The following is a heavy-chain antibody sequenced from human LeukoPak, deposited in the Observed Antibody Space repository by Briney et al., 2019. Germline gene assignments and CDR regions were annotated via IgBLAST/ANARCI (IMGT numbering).Heavy chain of an antibody. CDR2: ISSSSSTI. J-gene: IGHJ3*02. CDR3: ARQRRYYYDSSGYPRPPDAFDI. D-gene: IGHD3-22*01. CDR1: GFTFSSYS. V-gene: IGHV3-48*01. Sequence: PGGSLRLSCAASGFTFSSYSMNWVRQAPGKGLEWVSYISSSSSTIYYADSVKGRFTISRDNAKNSLYLQMNSLRAGDTAVYYCARQRRYYYDSSGYPRPPDAFDIWGQGTMVTVSS.